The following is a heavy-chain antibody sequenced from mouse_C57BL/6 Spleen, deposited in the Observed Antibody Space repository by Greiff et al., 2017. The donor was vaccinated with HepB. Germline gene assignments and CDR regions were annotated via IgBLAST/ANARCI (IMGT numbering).Heavy chain of an antibody. D-gene: IGHD2-2*01. CDR2: INPGSGGT. CDR3: AREPYGYERGYAMDY. J-gene: IGHJ4*01. Sequence: VQLQQSGAELVRPGTSVKVSCKASGYAFTNYLIEWVKQRPGQGLEWIGVINPGSGGTNYNEKFKGKATLTADKSSSTAYMQLSSLTAEDSAVYFGAREPYGYERGYAMDYWGQGTSVTVSS. V-gene: IGHV1-54*01. CDR1: GYAFTNYL.